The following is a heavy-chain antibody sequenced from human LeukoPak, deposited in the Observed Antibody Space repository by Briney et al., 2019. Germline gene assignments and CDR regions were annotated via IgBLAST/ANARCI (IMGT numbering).Heavy chain of an antibody. Sequence: RRASVKVSCKAFGYTFTSYYMHWVRQAPGQGLEWMGIINPSGGSTSYAQEFQGRVTMTRDTSTSTVYMELSSLRSEDTAVYYCARGDDITAGSYYFDCWGQGTLVTVSS. CDR2: INPSGGST. V-gene: IGHV1-46*01. CDR3: ARGDDITAGSYYFDC. J-gene: IGHJ4*02. CDR1: GYTFTSYY. D-gene: IGHD6-13*01.